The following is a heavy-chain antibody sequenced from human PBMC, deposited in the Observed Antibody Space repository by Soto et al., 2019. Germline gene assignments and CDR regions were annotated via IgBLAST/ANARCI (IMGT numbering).Heavy chain of an antibody. J-gene: IGHJ4*02. D-gene: IGHD5-18*01. CDR2: IYYSGST. V-gene: IGHV4-59*01. CDR3: ARGAVVTHFAY. CDR1: RGSFSGYY. Sequence: PSETLSLTCTVSRGSFSGYYWSWIRQPPGKGLEWIGYIYYSGSTNYNPSLKSRVTISEDTSKNQFSLKLSSVTAADTAVYYCARGAVVTHFAYWGQGTLVTVSS.